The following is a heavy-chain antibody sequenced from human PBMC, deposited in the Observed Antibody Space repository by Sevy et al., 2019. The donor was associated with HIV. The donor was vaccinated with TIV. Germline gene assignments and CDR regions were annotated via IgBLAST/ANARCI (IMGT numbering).Heavy chain of an antibody. V-gene: IGHV3-48*02. J-gene: IGHJ1*01. CDR2: ISSSSSTI. D-gene: IGHD6-13*01. CDR1: GFTFSSYS. CDR3: ARDRGSSRSIAEYFQH. Sequence: GGSLRLSCAASGFTFSSYSMNWVRQAPGKGLEWVSYISSSSSTIYYADSVKGRFTISRDNAKNSLYLQMNSLRDEDTAVYYCARDRGSSRSIAEYFQHWGQGTLVTVSS.